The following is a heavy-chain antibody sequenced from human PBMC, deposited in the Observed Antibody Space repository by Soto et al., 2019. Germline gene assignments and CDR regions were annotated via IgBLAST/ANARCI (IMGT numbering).Heavy chain of an antibody. D-gene: IGHD6-13*01. CDR1: GGSFSGYY. CDR2: INHSGSP. J-gene: IGHJ3*02. CDR3: ARWPLSQLLPKDAFDI. V-gene: IGHV4-34*01. Sequence: QVQLQQWGAGLLKPSETLSLTCAVYGGSFSGYYWSWIRQPPGKGLEWIGEINHSGSPNYNPSLKSRVTISVDTSKTQFSLKLSSVTAAVTAVDYCARWPLSQLLPKDAFDIWGQGTMVTVSS.